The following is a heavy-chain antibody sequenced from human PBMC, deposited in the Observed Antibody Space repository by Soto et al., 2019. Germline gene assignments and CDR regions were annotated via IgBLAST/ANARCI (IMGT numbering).Heavy chain of an antibody. J-gene: IGHJ5*02. D-gene: IGHD6-13*01. CDR2: INHSGST. CDR3: ARGEPAAVGSVVQYNWFDP. CDR1: GGSFSGYY. Sequence: SETLSLTCAVYGGSFSGYYWSWIRQPPGKGLEWIGEINHSGSTNYNPSLKSRVTISVDTSKNQFSLKLSSVTAADTAVYYCARGEPAAVGSVVQYNWFDPWGQGTLVTVSS. V-gene: IGHV4-34*01.